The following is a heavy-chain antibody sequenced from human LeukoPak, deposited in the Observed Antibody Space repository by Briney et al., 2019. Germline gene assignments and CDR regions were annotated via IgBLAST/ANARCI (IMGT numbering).Heavy chain of an antibody. D-gene: IGHD6-13*01. CDR2: ISAYNGNT. CDR1: GYTFTSYG. Sequence: ASVKVSCKASGYTFTSYGISWVRQAPGQGLEWMGWISAYNGNTNYAQKLQGRVTMTTDTSTSTAYMELRSLRSDDTAVYYCARRDSSSWYHLRAFDIWGQGTMVTVSS. CDR3: ARRDSSSWYHLRAFDI. J-gene: IGHJ3*02. V-gene: IGHV1-18*01.